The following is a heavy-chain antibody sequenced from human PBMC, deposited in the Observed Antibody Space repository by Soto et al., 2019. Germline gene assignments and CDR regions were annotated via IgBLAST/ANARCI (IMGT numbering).Heavy chain of an antibody. CDR3: AISTRRFFGVVILGLFDI. D-gene: IGHD3-3*01. J-gene: IGHJ3*02. CDR2: FDPEDGET. V-gene: IGHV1-24*01. CDR1: GYTLTELS. Sequence: GASVKVSCKVSGYTLTELSMHWVRQAPGKGLEWMGGFDPEDGETIYAQKFQGRVTMTEDTSTDTAYMELSSLRSEDTAVYYCAISTRRFFGVVILGLFDICAQGTMVLVSS.